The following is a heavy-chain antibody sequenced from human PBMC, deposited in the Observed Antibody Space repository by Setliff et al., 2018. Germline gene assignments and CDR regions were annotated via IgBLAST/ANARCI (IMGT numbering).Heavy chain of an antibody. D-gene: IGHD3-10*01. Sequence: SVKVSCKASGGTFDSYSFTWLRQAPGQGLEWVGGFTPILLTPNYAQKFQGRVTITADESTSTAYMELSSLGSEDTAVYYCAGGQPLVRKYYYYMDVWGKGTTVTVSS. V-gene: IGHV1-69*13. J-gene: IGHJ6*03. CDR1: GGTFDSYS. CDR2: FTPILLTP. CDR3: AGGQPLVRKYYYYMDV.